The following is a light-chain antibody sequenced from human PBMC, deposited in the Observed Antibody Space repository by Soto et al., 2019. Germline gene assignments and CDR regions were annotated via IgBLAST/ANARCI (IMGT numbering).Light chain of an antibody. J-gene: IGKJ1*01. CDR2: AAS. Sequence: DIQMTQSPSSLSASVGDRVTITCRASQTISTYLNWYQQTPGKAPKSLISAASSLQSGVPSRFSGSGSGTDFTLTISSLQPEDFATYYCQQYKSYPWTFGQGTKVDIK. CDR1: QTISTY. CDR3: QQYKSYPWT. V-gene: IGKV1-16*01.